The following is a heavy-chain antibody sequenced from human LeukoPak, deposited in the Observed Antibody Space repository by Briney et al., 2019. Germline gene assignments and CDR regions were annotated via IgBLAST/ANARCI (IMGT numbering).Heavy chain of an antibody. V-gene: IGHV4-39*07. J-gene: IGHJ5*02. Sequence: SETLSLTCTVSGGSISSSSYYWGWIRQPPGKGLEWIGSIYYSGSTNYNPSLKSRVTISVDTSKNQFSLKLSSVTAADTAVYYCARGTTIFGVVIPWFDPWGQGTLVTVSS. CDR3: ARGTTIFGVVIPWFDP. CDR2: IYYSGST. D-gene: IGHD3-3*01. CDR1: GGSISSSSYY.